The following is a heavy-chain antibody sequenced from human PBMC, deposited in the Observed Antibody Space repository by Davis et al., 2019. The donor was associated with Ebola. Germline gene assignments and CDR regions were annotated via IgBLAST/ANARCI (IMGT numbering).Heavy chain of an antibody. CDR3: ARHGGASSTWYEHYYYGMDV. J-gene: IGHJ6*02. CDR1: GDSVSINSGG. V-gene: IGHV6-1*01. D-gene: IGHD6-13*01. CDR2: TYFNSKWYN. Sequence: HSQTLSLTCAISGDSVSINSGGWNWIRQSPSRGLEWLGRTYFNSKWYNDYAESVKSRITVNPDTSKNQFSLQLSSVTPEDTAMYYCARHGGASSTWYEHYYYGMDVWGQGTTVTVSS.